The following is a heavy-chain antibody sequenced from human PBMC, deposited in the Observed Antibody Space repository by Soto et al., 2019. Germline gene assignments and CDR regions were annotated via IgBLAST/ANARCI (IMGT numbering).Heavy chain of an antibody. V-gene: IGHV4-39*07. Sequence: SETLSLTCTVSGGSISSSSYYWGWIRQPPGKGLEWIGSIYYSGSTYYNPSLKSRVTISVDTSKNQFSLKLSSVTAADTAVYYCARELWGYCSGGSCRGPFDYWGQGTLVTVSS. CDR2: IYYSGST. CDR1: GGSISSSSYY. D-gene: IGHD2-15*01. J-gene: IGHJ4*02. CDR3: ARELWGYCSGGSCRGPFDY.